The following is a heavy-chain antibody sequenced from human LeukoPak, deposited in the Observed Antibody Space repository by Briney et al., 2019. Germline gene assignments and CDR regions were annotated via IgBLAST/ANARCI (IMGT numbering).Heavy chain of an antibody. V-gene: IGHV4-31*03. CDR3: ARDSWLDAFDI. CDR1: GGSISSGGYY. CDR2: IYYSGST. Sequence: PSQTLSLTCTVSGGSISSGGYYWSWIRQHPGKGLEWIGYIYYSGSTYYNPSLKSRVTISVDTSKNQFSLKRSSVTAADTAVYYCARDSWLDAFDIWGQGTMVTVSS. J-gene: IGHJ3*02. D-gene: IGHD3-22*01.